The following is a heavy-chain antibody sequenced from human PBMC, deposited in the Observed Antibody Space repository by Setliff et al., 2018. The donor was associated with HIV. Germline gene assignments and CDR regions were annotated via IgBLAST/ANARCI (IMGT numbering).Heavy chain of an antibody. CDR3: ARQAWHYDRDGYFIDY. CDR1: GGSISSHY. D-gene: IGHD3-22*01. CDR2: IYQTGNT. J-gene: IGHJ4*02. Sequence: SETLSLTCTVSGGSISSHYWSWIRQAPGKGLEWIASIYQTGNTYYSPSLKSRVTVSMDMSRNQFSVKLNSATAADTAVYYCARQAWHYDRDGYFIDYWGQGMLVTVSS. V-gene: IGHV4-59*08.